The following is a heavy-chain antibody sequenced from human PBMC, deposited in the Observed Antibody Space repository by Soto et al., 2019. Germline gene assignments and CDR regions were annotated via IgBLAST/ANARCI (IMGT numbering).Heavy chain of an antibody. CDR3: ANYCSGGSCYPNFDY. CDR2: ISGSGGST. J-gene: IGHJ4*02. Sequence: SCAASGFTFSSYAMSWVRQAPGKGLEWVSAISGSGGSTYYADSVKGRFTISRDNSKNTLYLQMNSLRAEDTAVYYCANYCSGGSCYPNFDYWGQGTLVTVSS. V-gene: IGHV3-23*01. CDR1: GFTFSSYA. D-gene: IGHD2-15*01.